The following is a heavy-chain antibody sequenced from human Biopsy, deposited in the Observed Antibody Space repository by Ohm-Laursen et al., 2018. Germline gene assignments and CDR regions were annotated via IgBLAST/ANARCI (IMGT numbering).Heavy chain of an antibody. CDR2: FAPENGKT. CDR1: GYTLTALS. J-gene: IGHJ4*02. CDR3: AADINVWNVNY. Sequence: ASVKVSCKVSGYTLTALSMHWVRQAPGRGLEWMGGFAPENGKTIYAQKFQGRITVTEDTSTDTAYMELSSLRSEDTAVYYCAADINVWNVNYWGQGTQVIVSS. D-gene: IGHD1-1*01. V-gene: IGHV1-24*01.